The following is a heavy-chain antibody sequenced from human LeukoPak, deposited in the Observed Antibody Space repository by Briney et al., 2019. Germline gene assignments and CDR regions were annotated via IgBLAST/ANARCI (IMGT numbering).Heavy chain of an antibody. J-gene: IGHJ5*02. CDR1: GFTFSSYG. V-gene: IGHV3-30*02. D-gene: IGHD6-6*01. CDR2: IRYDGSNK. CDR3: AKDMYSSSPSWFDP. Sequence: GGSLRLSCAASGFTFSSYGMHWVRQAPGKGLEWVAFIRYDGSNKYYADSVKGRFTISRDNSKNTLYLQMNSLRAEDTAVYYCAKDMYSSSPSWFDPWGQGTLVTVSP.